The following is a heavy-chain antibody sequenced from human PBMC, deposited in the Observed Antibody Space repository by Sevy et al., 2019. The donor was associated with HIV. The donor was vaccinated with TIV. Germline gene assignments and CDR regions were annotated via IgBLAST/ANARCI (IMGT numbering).Heavy chain of an antibody. CDR2: ISSGGSTI. J-gene: IGHJ6*02. Sequence: GGSLRLSCAASGFTFSSYEMNWVRQAPGKGLEWVSYISSGGSTIYYADSVQGRFTISRDNAKNSLYLQMNSLRAEDTAVYYCARDTLGSVSYYGMDVWGQGTTVSVSS. CDR1: GFTFSSYE. CDR3: ARDTLGSVSYYGMDV. D-gene: IGHD1-26*01. V-gene: IGHV3-48*03.